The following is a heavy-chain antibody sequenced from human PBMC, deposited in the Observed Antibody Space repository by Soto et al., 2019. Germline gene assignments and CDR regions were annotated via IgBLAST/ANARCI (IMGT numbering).Heavy chain of an antibody. D-gene: IGHD4-17*01. J-gene: IGHJ4*02. CDR1: GFTFSSYG. Sequence: QVQLVESGGGVVEPGRSLRLSCAASGFTFSSYGMHWVRQAPGKGLEWVAVISYDGSNKYYADSVKGRFTISRDNSKNTLYLQMNCLRAEDTAVYYCAKDGLVTTQTDYWGQGTLVTVSS. CDR3: AKDGLVTTQTDY. V-gene: IGHV3-30*18. CDR2: ISYDGSNK.